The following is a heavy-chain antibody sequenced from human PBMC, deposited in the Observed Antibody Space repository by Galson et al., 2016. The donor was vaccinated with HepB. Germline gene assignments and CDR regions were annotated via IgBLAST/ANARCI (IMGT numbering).Heavy chain of an antibody. CDR1: GFFFNNYA. Sequence: SLRLSCAASGFFFNNYAMHWVRQAPGKGLEWVAHIRNDGSGKYYGESLKGRITISRDNSKSTLYLQMDNLRPEDTAVYYCAKRGEVGVHYCMDVWGKGTTVTVSS. CDR3: AKRGEVGVHYCMDV. CDR2: IRNDGSGK. V-gene: IGHV3-30*18. D-gene: IGHD1-26*01. J-gene: IGHJ6*03.